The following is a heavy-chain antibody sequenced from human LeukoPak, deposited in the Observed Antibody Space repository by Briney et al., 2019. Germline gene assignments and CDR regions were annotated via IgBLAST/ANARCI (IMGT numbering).Heavy chain of an antibody. V-gene: IGHV3-53*01. D-gene: IGHD6-13*01. CDR3: AREPGIAAAGTQTYYYYSGMDV. CDR2: IYSVGSK. CDR1: GFTFSSYW. Sequence: GGSLRLSCAASGFTFSSYWMSWVRQAPGKGLEWVSVIYSVGSKYYADSVKGRFTISRDDSNNAVYLQMNSLRAEDTAVYYCAREPGIAAAGTQTYYYYSGMDVWGQGTTVTVSS. J-gene: IGHJ6*02.